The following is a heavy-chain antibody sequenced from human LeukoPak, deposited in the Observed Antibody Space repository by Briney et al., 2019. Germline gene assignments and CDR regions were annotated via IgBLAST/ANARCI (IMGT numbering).Heavy chain of an antibody. CDR3: ARRVATIIYAASNRPFDY. J-gene: IGHJ4*02. Sequence: SETLSLTCAVYGGSFSGYYWSWIRQPPGKGLEWIGEINHSGSTNYNPSLKSRVTISVDTSKNQFSLKLSSVTAADTAVYYCARRVATIIYAASNRPFDYWGRGTLVTVSS. CDR2: INHSGST. D-gene: IGHD5-12*01. CDR1: GGSFSGYY. V-gene: IGHV4-34*01.